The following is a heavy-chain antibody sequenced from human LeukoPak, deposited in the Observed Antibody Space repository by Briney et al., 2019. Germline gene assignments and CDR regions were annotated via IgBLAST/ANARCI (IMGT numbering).Heavy chain of an antibody. CDR3: ARSGPTLTLPYFDY. J-gene: IGHJ4*02. V-gene: IGHV4-30-4*01. CDR2: IYYSGST. Sequence: SETLSLTCTVSGGSISSYYWSWIRQPPGKGLEWIGYIYYSGSTYYNPSLKSRVTISVDTSKNQFSLKLSSVTAADTAVYYCARSGPTLTLPYFDYWGQGTLVTVSS. D-gene: IGHD3-16*01. CDR1: GGSISSYY.